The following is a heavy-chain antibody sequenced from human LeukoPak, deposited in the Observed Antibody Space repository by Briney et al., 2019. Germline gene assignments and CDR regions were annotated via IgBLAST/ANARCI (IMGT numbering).Heavy chain of an antibody. Sequence: GESLKISCKGSGYSFTNFWIGWVRQMPGSRLEWMGIIYPGHSDTRYSPSFQGQVTISADKSISTAYLQWSSLKASDTAMYYCARNKHVSRYFDWLLYHDAFDIWGQGTMVTVSS. CDR2: IYPGHSDT. D-gene: IGHD3-9*01. CDR3: ARNKHVSRYFDWLLYHDAFDI. CDR1: GYSFTNFW. J-gene: IGHJ3*02. V-gene: IGHV5-51*01.